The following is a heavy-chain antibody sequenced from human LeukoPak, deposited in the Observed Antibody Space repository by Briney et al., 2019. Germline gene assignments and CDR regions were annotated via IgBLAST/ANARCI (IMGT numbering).Heavy chain of an antibody. CDR3: ARGVEPLAANTLAY. CDR2: LYSDGNT. Sequence: GGSVRLSCAASGFTVITNDMTWVRQAPGKGLEWGSVLYSDGNTKYADSVQGRFTISRDNSKNTLYLEMNSLSPDDTAVYYCARGVEPLAANTLAYWGQGTLVTVSS. D-gene: IGHD1-14*01. CDR1: GFTVITND. V-gene: IGHV3-53*01. J-gene: IGHJ4*02.